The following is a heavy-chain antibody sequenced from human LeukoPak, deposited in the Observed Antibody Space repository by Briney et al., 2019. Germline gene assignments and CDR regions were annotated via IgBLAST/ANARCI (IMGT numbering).Heavy chain of an antibody. Sequence: GGSLRLSCAASGFTFSSYAMHWVRQAPGKGLEWVAVISYDGSNKYYADSVKGRFTISRDNSKNTLYLQMNSLRAEDTAVYYCAREAYDYVWGSYRYFVDYWGQGTLVTVSS. V-gene: IGHV3-30-3*01. CDR2: ISYDGSNK. CDR1: GFTFSSYA. J-gene: IGHJ4*02. D-gene: IGHD3-16*02. CDR3: AREAYDYVWGSYRYFVDY.